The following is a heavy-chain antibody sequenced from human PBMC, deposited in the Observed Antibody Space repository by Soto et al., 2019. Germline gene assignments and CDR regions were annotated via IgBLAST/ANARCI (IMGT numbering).Heavy chain of an antibody. CDR2: IYASGGT. J-gene: IGHJ5*02. V-gene: IGHV2-5*01. CDR1: GFSLSSGGWA. D-gene: IGHD6-6*01. Sequence: QITLKESGPTLVKSKQTLTLTCTFSGFSLSSGGWAVGWIRQPPGKAMEWLAIIYASGGTHYSPSLKTRLTITKDTSKNQVVLTMTNMDPVDTATYYCGHRRDVATRCWFDPWGQGILVTVS. CDR3: GHRRDVATRCWFDP.